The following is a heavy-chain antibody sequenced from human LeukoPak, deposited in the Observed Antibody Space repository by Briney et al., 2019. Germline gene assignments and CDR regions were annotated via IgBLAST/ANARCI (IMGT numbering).Heavy chain of an antibody. CDR2: INPNSGGT. CDR1: GYTFTGYY. D-gene: IGHD2-2*01. J-gene: IGHJ5*02. Sequence: GASVKVSCKASGYTFTGYYMHWVRQAPGQGLEWMGRINPNSGGTNYAQKFRGRVTMTRDTSISTAYMELSRLRSDDTAVYYCARDSIVVVPALNWFDPWGQGTLVTVSS. CDR3: ARDSIVVVPALNWFDP. V-gene: IGHV1-2*06.